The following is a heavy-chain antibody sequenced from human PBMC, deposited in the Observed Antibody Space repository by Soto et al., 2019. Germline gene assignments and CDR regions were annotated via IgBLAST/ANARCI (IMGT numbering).Heavy chain of an antibody. CDR3: ARGGWYLDY. CDR1: GGSMSGSY. J-gene: IGHJ4*02. CDR2: IYYTGSP. Sequence: SETLSLTCTVSGGSMSGSYWSWIRQCPGKGLEWIAYIYYTGSPEYNPSLNSRVTISVDTSKNQFSLKLSAVTAADTAVYYCARGGWYLDYWGQGTLVTVSS. V-gene: IGHV4-59*01. D-gene: IGHD6-19*01.